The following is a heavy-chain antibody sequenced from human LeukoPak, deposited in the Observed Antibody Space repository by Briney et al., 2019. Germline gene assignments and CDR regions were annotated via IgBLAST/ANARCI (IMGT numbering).Heavy chain of an antibody. D-gene: IGHD3-9*01. CDR2: ISYDGSNK. CDR1: GFTFSSYG. CDR3: AKDLGYYDILTGYYKHSSYYGMDV. J-gene: IGHJ6*02. Sequence: PGGSLRLSCAASGFTFSSYGMHWVRQAPGKGLEWAAVISYDGSNKYYADSVKGRFTISRDNSKNTLYLQMNSLRAEDTAVYYCAKDLGYYDILTGYYKHSSYYGMDVWGQGTTVTVSS. V-gene: IGHV3-30*18.